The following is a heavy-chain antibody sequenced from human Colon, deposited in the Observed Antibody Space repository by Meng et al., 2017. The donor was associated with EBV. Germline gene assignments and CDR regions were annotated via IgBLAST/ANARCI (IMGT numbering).Heavy chain of an antibody. D-gene: IGHD2-15*01. Sequence: HVQLQQCGAGLLKPSETLSLTCTVYGGSFSDSYWTWIRQPPGKGLEWIGEINHVGSTTYNPSLKSRVTISVDTSKNQFSLKLSSVTAADAAVYYCASSDCSGGTCYLDCWGQGTLVTVSS. V-gene: IGHV4-34*01. CDR1: GGSFSDSY. J-gene: IGHJ4*02. CDR2: INHVGST. CDR3: ASSDCSGGTCYLDC.